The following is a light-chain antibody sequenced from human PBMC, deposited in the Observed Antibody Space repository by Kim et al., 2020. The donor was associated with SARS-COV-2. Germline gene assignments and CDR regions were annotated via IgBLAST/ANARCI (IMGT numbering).Light chain of an antibody. V-gene: IGLV2-11*01. CDR2: DVS. J-gene: IGLJ3*02. CDR3: CSYAGSYTLV. Sequence: GPSVTISCTGNSSDVGGYNYVSWYQQHPGKAPKLMIYDVSKRPSGVPDRFSGSKSGNTASLTISGLQAEDEADYYCCSYAGSYTLVFGGGTQLTVL. CDR1: SSDVGGYNY.